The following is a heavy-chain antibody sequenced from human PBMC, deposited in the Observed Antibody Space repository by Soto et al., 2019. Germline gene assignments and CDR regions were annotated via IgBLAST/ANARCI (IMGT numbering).Heavy chain of an antibody. CDR3: AKATGLVGVSHDFDS. V-gene: IGHV3-23*01. CDR2: ISGTSGST. J-gene: IGHJ4*02. Sequence: EVQLLESGGGLMQPGGSLRLACVASGFTFDSYAMSWVRQTPGMGLEWVSSISGTSGSTQYADSVKGRFTISRDNSKDTLFLQMTSLRAEDTAVYYCAKATGLVGVSHDFDSWGQGTPVTVSS. D-gene: IGHD1-26*01. CDR1: GFTFDSYA.